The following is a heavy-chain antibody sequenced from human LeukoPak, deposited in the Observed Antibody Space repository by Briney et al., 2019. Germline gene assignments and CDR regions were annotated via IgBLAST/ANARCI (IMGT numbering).Heavy chain of an antibody. V-gene: IGHV3-21*01. J-gene: IGHJ4*02. D-gene: IGHD5-12*01. Sequence: PGGSLRLSCAASGFSFSSCSMNWVRQAPGKGLEWVSSISSSSRYLYYADSVEGRFTISRDNARNSLYLQMNSLRAEDTAVYYCAKDESGYDRGDFDYWGQGTLVTVSS. CDR1: GFSFSSCS. CDR3: AKDESGYDRGDFDY. CDR2: ISSSSRYL.